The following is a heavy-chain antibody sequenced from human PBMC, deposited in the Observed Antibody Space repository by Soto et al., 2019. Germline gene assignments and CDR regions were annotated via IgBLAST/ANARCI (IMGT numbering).Heavy chain of an antibody. J-gene: IGHJ5*02. V-gene: IGHV4-59*01. CDR3: ARAGTRGYWFDP. CDR1: GGAISSYY. Sequence: SETLSLTCTVSGGAISSYYWSWIRQPPGKGLEWIGYIYYSGSTNYNPSLKSRVTISVDTSKNQFSLKLSSVTAADTAVYYCARAGTRGYWFDPWGHGTLVTVSS. D-gene: IGHD6-13*01. CDR2: IYYSGST.